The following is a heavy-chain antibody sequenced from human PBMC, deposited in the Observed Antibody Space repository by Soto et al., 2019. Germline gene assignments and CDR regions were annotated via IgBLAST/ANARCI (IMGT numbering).Heavy chain of an antibody. CDR2: IYYSGST. J-gene: IGHJ1*01. Sequence: SETLSLTCTVSGGSISSYYWSWIRQPPGKGLEWIGYIYYSGSTNYNPSLKSRVTISVDTSKNQFSLKLSSVTAADTAVYYCARDYYDSSSYHQYFQHWGQGTLVTVSS. V-gene: IGHV4-59*01. CDR3: ARDYYDSSSYHQYFQH. CDR1: GGSISSYY. D-gene: IGHD3-22*01.